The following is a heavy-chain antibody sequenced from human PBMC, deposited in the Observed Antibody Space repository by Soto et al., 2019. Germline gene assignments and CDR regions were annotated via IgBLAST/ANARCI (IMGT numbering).Heavy chain of an antibody. V-gene: IGHV4-59*01. J-gene: IGHJ4*02. D-gene: IGHD3-3*01. CDR1: GGSFGTYS. CDR2: IYYSGTT. Sequence: QVQLQQSGPGLVKPSETLSLTCAVSGGSFGTYSWNWIRQAPGKGLEWIGKIYYSGTTGYNPSLKGRVTLSIDTSQNKLSLSLSSVTAADTAVYYCARDGFYTVGRGPRNDGFDYWGQGTLVTVSA. CDR3: ARDGFYTVGRGPRNDGFDY.